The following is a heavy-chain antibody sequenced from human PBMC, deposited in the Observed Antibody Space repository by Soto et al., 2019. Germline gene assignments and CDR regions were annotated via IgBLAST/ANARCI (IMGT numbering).Heavy chain of an antibody. CDR2: ISSGGSSI. Sequence: PGGSLRLSCAASGFTFSSYEMNWGRQAPGKGLEWVSHISSGGSSIYYADSVKGRFTISRDNAKNSVYLQMNSLRAEDTAVYYCARDIGVGPAGFDYWGQGTLVTVSS. J-gene: IGHJ4*02. CDR1: GFTFSSYE. V-gene: IGHV3-48*03. CDR3: ARDIGVGPAGFDY. D-gene: IGHD2-2*01.